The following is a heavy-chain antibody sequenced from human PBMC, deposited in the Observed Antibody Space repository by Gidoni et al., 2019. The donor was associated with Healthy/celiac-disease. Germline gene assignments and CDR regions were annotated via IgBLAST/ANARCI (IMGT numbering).Heavy chain of an antibody. Sequence: QVQLVESGGGVVQPGRSLRLSCAASGFTFSSYAMHWVRQAPGKGLEWGAVISYDGSNKYYADSVKGRFTISRDNSKNTLYLQMNSLRAEDTAVYYCARESPEGSKRRWGRFDYWGQGTLVTVSS. CDR1: GFTFSSYA. CDR3: ARESPEGSKRRWGRFDY. CDR2: ISYDGSNK. J-gene: IGHJ4*02. V-gene: IGHV3-30-3*01. D-gene: IGHD3-16*01.